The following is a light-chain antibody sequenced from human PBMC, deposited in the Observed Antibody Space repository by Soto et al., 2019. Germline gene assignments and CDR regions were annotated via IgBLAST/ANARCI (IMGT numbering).Light chain of an antibody. V-gene: IGKV3-20*01. CDR3: QQYGSSPPT. J-gene: IGKJ1*01. CDR2: GAS. CDR1: QGVSSSH. Sequence: FTQTPGTLSLSPGERATLSSNASQGVSSSHLAWYQQKPGQAPRLLISGASSRATGIPDRFSGSGSGTDSTLTINRLEPEDLAVYYCQQYGSSPPTFGQGTKVDIK.